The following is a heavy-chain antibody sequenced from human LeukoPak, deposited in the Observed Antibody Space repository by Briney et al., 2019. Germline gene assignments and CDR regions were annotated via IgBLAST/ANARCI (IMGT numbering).Heavy chain of an antibody. Sequence: GALRLSCAAYGFTFSSYWMSWVRQAPGKGLEWVANIKQDGSEKYYVDSVKGRFTISRDNAKNSLYLQMNSLRAEDTAVYYCARPGSGWYGPHAFDIWGQGTMVTVSS. CDR3: ARPGSGWYGPHAFDI. D-gene: IGHD6-19*01. V-gene: IGHV3-7*01. CDR1: GFTFSSYW. CDR2: IKQDGSEK. J-gene: IGHJ3*02.